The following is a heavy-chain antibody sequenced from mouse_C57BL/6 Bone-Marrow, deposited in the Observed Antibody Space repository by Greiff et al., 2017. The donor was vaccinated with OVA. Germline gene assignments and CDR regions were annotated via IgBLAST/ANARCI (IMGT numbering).Heavy chain of an antibody. V-gene: IGHV1-52*01. D-gene: IGHD2-4*01. CDR2: IDPSDSET. J-gene: IGHJ3*01. Sequence: QVQLKQPGAELVRPGSSVKLSCKASGYTFTSYWMHWVKQRPIQGLEWIGNIDPSDSETHYTQKFKDKATLTVDKSSSTAYMQLSSLTSEDSAVYYCARGRDYDLFAYWGQGTLVTVSA. CDR3: ARGRDYDLFAY. CDR1: GYTFTSYW.